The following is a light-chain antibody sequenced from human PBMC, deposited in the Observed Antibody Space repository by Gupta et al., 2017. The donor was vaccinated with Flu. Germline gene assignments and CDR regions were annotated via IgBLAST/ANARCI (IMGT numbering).Light chain of an antibody. CDR2: DFS. CDR3: SVWDDSLSGHDV. CDR1: SSNIGSYT. J-gene: IGLJ1*01. Sequence: QSALTQPPSASGTPGQRVTFSCSGSSSNIGSYTVDWYQQLPGTAPQLLIYDFSQRPSGVPARFSGSKSCTSASLVISGLQYEDEADYYWSVWDDSLSGHDVFGSGTKVTVL. V-gene: IGLV1-44*01.